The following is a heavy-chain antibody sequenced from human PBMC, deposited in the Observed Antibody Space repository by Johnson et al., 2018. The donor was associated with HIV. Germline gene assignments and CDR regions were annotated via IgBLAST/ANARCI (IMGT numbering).Heavy chain of an antibody. CDR3: ARRGYSSSGGAFDI. J-gene: IGHJ3*02. Sequence: QVLLVESGGGVVQPGGSLRLSCAASDFTFSSYGMHWVRQAPGKGLEWVTFIQYDGSNKYYADSVKGRFTISRDNSKHTLYLQMNSLRAEDTAVYYCARRGYSSSGGAFDIWGQGTMVTVSS. V-gene: IGHV3-30*02. D-gene: IGHD6-6*01. CDR2: IQYDGSNK. CDR1: DFTFSSYG.